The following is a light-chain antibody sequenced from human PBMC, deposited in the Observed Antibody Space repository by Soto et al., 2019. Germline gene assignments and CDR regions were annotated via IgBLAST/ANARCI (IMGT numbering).Light chain of an antibody. Sequence: EIVMTQSPATLSVSPGERATLSCRASQTVYNNLAWYQQKPGQPPRLLIYGASARATGIPARFSGSGSGTEFTLTISSLQSEDFSVYYCQQYSNWPLTFGGGTKVEIK. J-gene: IGKJ4*01. CDR3: QQYSNWPLT. CDR1: QTVYNN. V-gene: IGKV3-15*01. CDR2: GAS.